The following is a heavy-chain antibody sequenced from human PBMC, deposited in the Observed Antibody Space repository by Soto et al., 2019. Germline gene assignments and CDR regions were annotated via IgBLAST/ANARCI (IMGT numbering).Heavy chain of an antibody. CDR2: ISAYNGNT. CDR1: GYTFTSYG. Sequence: ASVKVSCKASGYTFTSYGISWVRQAPGQGLEWMGWISAYNGNTNYAQKFQGRVTMTRDTSTSTAYMELSSLRSEDTAMYYCASSRVEGYYYYMDVWGKGTTVTVSS. V-gene: IGHV1-18*01. J-gene: IGHJ6*03. CDR3: ASSRVEGYYYYMDV.